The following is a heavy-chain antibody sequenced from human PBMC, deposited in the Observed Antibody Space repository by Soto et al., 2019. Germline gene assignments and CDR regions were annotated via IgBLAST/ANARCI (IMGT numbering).Heavy chain of an antibody. CDR2: IWYDGSNK. Sequence: GGSLRLSCAASGFTFSSYGMHWVRQAPGKGLEWVAVIWYDGSNKYYADSVKGRFTTSRDNSKNTLYLQMNSLRAEDTAVYYCAKDRRCGSTICRDAFDIWGQGTTVTVSS. CDR1: GFTFSSYG. D-gene: IGHD2-2*01. J-gene: IGHJ3*02. CDR3: AKDRRCGSTICRDAFDI. V-gene: IGHV3-33*06.